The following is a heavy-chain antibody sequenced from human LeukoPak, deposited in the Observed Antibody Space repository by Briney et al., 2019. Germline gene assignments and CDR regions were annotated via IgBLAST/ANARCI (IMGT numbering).Heavy chain of an antibody. CDR3: ARGYSGYDY. V-gene: IGHV3-7*04. Sequence: PGGSLRLSCAASGFTFSSYGMHWVRQAPGKGLEWVANIKQDGSEKYYVDSVKGRFTISRDNAKNSLYLQMNSLRAEDTAVYYCARGYSGYDYWGQGTLVTVSS. J-gene: IGHJ4*02. D-gene: IGHD5-12*01. CDR1: GFTFSSYG. CDR2: IKQDGSEK.